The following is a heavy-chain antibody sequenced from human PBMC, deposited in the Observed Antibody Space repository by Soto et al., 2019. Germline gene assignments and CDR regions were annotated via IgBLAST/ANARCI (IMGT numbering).Heavy chain of an antibody. CDR1: GFSFTNAW. J-gene: IGHJ4*02. CDR3: TAERQSGYNSLDY. Sequence: GGSLRVSCAASGFSFTNAWMSGVLQAPGQGLEWVGRIKSKTDGGTTDYAEHVKGRFTISRDDSKNTLHLQLNSLKTEDTAMYYCTAERQSGYNSLDYWGQGTLVTVYS. CDR2: IKSKTDGGTT. D-gene: IGHD5-12*01. V-gene: IGHV3-15*01.